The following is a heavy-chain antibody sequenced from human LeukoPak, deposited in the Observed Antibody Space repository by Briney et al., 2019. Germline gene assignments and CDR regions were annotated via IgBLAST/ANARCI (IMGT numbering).Heavy chain of an antibody. CDR2: IVPILGIT. CDR3: ARTPNRVDWYFDL. Sequence: GASVKVSCKASGYTFTNYAITWVRQAPGQGLEWMGRIVPILGITDYAQKFQDRVTISADKSTSTVYMELSSLTSEDTAVYYCARTPNRVDWYFDLWGRGTVVAVSS. CDR1: GYTFTNYA. V-gene: IGHV1-69*04. D-gene: IGHD2/OR15-2a*01. J-gene: IGHJ2*01.